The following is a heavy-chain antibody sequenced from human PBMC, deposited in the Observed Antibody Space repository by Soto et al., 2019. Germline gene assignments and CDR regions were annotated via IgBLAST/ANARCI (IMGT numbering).Heavy chain of an antibody. J-gene: IGHJ4*02. CDR2: IYHSGTT. D-gene: IGHD6-13*01. Sequence: NPSETLSLTCAVSGGSISSTNWWTCVRQSPGRGLEWIGEIYHSGTTNYSPSLKSRVNIAVDMSTNHLSLTLISVTAADTAVYYCAFPATADFDYWGKGILVTISS. CDR1: GGSISSTNW. V-gene: IGHV4-4*02. CDR3: AFPATADFDY.